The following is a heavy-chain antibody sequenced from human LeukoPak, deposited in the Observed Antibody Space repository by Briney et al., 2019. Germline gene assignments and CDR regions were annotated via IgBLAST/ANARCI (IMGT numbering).Heavy chain of an antibody. Sequence: GGSLRLSCAASGFTFSNAWMSWVRQAPGKGLEWVGRIKSKTDGGTTDYAAPVKGRFTISRDNSKNTLYLQMNSLRAEDTAVYYCAKDSTTATFDYWGQGTLVTVSS. J-gene: IGHJ4*02. CDR1: GFTFSNAW. CDR3: AKDSTTATFDY. D-gene: IGHD4-17*01. V-gene: IGHV3-15*01. CDR2: IKSKTDGGTT.